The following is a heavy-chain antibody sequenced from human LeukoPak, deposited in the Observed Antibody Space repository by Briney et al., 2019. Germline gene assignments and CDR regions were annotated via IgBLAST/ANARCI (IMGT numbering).Heavy chain of an antibody. CDR3: ARGASDF. V-gene: IGHV4-34*01. D-gene: IGHD3-3*01. Sequence: PSETLSLTCAVYGGSFSGYYGSWIRQPPGKGLEWIGEINHSGSTNYNPSLKSRVTISVDTSKNQFSLKLSSVTAADTAVYYCARGASDFWSQGTLVTVSS. CDR1: GGSFSGYY. CDR2: INHSGST. J-gene: IGHJ4*02.